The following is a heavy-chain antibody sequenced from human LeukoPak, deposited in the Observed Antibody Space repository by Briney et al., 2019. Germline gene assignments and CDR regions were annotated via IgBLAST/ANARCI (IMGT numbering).Heavy chain of an antibody. CDR2: IRYDGSNK. Sequence: PGGSLRLSCAASGFIFSSYAMSWVRQAPGKGLEWVAFIRYDGSNKYYADSVKGRFTISRDNSKNTLYLQMNSLRAEDTAVYYCAKETPYYDILTGYPPHDYWGQGTLVTVSS. D-gene: IGHD3-9*01. J-gene: IGHJ4*02. CDR1: GFIFSSYA. CDR3: AKETPYYDILTGYPPHDY. V-gene: IGHV3-30*02.